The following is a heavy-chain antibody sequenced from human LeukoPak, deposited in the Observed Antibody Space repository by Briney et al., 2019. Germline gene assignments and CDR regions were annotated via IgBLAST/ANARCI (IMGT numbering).Heavy chain of an antibody. D-gene: IGHD3-10*01. V-gene: IGHV3-74*01. CDR2: INSDGSST. CDR1: GFTFSSYW. CDR3: AREYYYGSGSYGY. Sequence: GGSLRLSCAASGFTFSSYWMHWVRHAPGKRLVWVSRINSDGSSTSCADSVKGRFTISRDNAKNTLYLQMNSLRAEDTAVYYCAREYYYGSGSYGYWGQGTLVTVSS. J-gene: IGHJ4*02.